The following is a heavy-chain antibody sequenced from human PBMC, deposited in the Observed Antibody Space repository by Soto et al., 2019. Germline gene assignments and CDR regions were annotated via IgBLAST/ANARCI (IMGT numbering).Heavy chain of an antibody. J-gene: IGHJ4*02. D-gene: IGHD3-22*01. V-gene: IGHV4-59*01. Sequence: PSETLSLTCTVSGGSISSYYWSWIRQPPGKGLEWIGYIYYSGSTNYNPSLKSRVTISVDTSKNQFSLKLSSVTAADTAAYYCAREKWLHGPPYFDYWGQGTLVTVSS. CDR1: GGSISSYY. CDR3: AREKWLHGPPYFDY. CDR2: IYYSGST.